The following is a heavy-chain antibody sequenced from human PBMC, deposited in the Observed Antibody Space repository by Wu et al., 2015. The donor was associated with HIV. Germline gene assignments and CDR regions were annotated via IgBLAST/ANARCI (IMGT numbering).Heavy chain of an antibody. V-gene: IGHV4-34*01. D-gene: IGHD3-10*01. CDR1: GGSFSGYY. J-gene: IGHJ5*02. CDR3: ATRGVRGVEP. Sequence: QVQLQQWGAGLLKPSETLSLTCAVYGGSFSGYYWSWIRQPPGKGLEWIGEINHSGSTNYNPSLKSRVTISVDTSKNQFSLKLISVTAADTAVYYCATRGVRGVEPWGQGTLVTVSS. CDR2: INHSGST.